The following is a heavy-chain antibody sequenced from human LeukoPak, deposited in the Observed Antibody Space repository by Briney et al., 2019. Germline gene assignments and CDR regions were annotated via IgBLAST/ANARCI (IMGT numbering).Heavy chain of an antibody. J-gene: IGHJ6*02. CDR2: INHSGST. Sequence: SETLSLTCAVYGGSFSGYYWSWIRQPPGKGLEWIGEINHSGSTNYNPSLKSRVTISVDTSKNQFSLKLSSVTAADTAVYYCASGIPGPYYYYYQGMDVWGQGTTVTVSS. V-gene: IGHV4-34*01. CDR1: GGSFSGYY. CDR3: ASGIPGPYYYYYQGMDV.